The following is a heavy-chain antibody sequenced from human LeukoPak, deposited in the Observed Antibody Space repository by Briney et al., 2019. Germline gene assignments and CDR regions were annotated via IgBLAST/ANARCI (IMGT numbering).Heavy chain of an antibody. CDR3: AKSDYYDSSGHPSSFEY. CDR2: ISSGGTT. J-gene: IGHJ4*02. D-gene: IGHD3-22*01. V-gene: IGHV3-23*01. Sequence: GGSLRLSCAASGFPFSSYAMSWVRQAPGRALEWVSAISSGGTTYYADSVKGRFTISRDNSKNTLYLQMNSLRAEDTAVYYCAKSDYYDSSGHPSSFEYWGQGTLVTASS. CDR1: GFPFSSYA.